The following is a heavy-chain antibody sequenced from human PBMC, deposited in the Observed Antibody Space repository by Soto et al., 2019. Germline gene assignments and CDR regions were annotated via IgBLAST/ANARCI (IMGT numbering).Heavy chain of an antibody. CDR1: GYTFTGYY. D-gene: IGHD6-19*01. CDR3: ARARSGWYPDYYYYGMDV. J-gene: IGHJ6*02. CDR2: INPNSGGT. V-gene: IGHV1-2*04. Sequence: ASVKVSCKASGYTFTGYYMHWVRQAPGRGLEWMGWINPNSGGTNYAQKFQGWVTMTRDTSISTAYMELSRLRSDDTAVYYCARARSGWYPDYYYYGMDVWGQGXTVTVYS.